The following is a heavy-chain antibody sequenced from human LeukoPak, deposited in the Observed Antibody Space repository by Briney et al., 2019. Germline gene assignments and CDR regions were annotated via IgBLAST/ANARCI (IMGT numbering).Heavy chain of an antibody. V-gene: IGHV1-3*01. D-gene: IGHD3-22*01. Sequence: ASVKVSCKASGYTFTNSAINWVRQAPGQRLEWMGWINGDNGNTKYSEKFQGRVTITRDTSANTAYMELSGLRSEDTAVYYCARVGYYDSSGYYVALNFDYWGQGTLVTVSS. CDR1: GYTFTNSA. CDR3: ARVGYYDSSGYYVALNFDY. CDR2: INGDNGNT. J-gene: IGHJ4*02.